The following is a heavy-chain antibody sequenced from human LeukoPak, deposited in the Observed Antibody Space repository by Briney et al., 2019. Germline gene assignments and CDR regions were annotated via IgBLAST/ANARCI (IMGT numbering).Heavy chain of an antibody. D-gene: IGHD6-13*01. Sequence: TGGSLRLSCAASGFTFSSYDMYWVRQAPGKGLEWVALISYDGSNKYYADSVKGRFTISRDNSKNTLYLQMNSLRAEDTAVYYCAKDLTPSQQLGRYFDYWGQGTLVTVSS. J-gene: IGHJ4*02. CDR3: AKDLTPSQQLGRYFDY. V-gene: IGHV3-30*18. CDR1: GFTFSSYD. CDR2: ISYDGSNK.